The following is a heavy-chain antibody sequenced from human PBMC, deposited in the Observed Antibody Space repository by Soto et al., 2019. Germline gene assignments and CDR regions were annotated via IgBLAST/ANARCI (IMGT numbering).Heavy chain of an antibody. CDR1: GFTFSSYG. V-gene: IGHV3-33*01. J-gene: IGHJ6*02. CDR2: IWYDGSNK. Sequence: QVQLVESGGGVVQPGRSLRLSCAASGFTFSSYGMHWVRQAPGKGLEWVAVIWYDGSNKYYADSVKGRFTISRDNSKNTLYLQMNRLRAEDTAVYYCARPGVVAYYYGMDVWGQGTTVTVSS. D-gene: IGHD2-15*01. CDR3: ARPGVVAYYYGMDV.